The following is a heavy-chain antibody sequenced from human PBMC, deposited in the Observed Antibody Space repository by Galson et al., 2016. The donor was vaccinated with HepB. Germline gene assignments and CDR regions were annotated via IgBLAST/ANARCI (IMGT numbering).Heavy chain of an antibody. CDR1: GDSISSSPYY. J-gene: IGHJ4*02. Sequence: SETLSLTCTVSGDSISSSPYYWGWIRQPPGQGLEWIGSIHSRGSTFYNPSLKSPVTISVDTSKDQFSLKVTSVTAADTAVYYCARHITMKILLYFDNWGQGTLVTVSS. CDR3: ARHITMKILLYFDN. D-gene: IGHD3-3*01. V-gene: IGHV4-39*01. CDR2: IHSRGST.